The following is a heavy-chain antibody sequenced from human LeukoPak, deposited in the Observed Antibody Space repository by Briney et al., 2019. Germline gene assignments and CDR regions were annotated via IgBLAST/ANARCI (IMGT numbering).Heavy chain of an antibody. J-gene: IGHJ4*02. CDR1: GFTFDDYA. CDR3: AKDLICFRSSGDGALFDY. V-gene: IGHV3-9*01. D-gene: IGHD6-6*01. CDR2: ISWNSGSI. Sequence: PGRSLRLSCAASGFTFDDYAMHWVRQAPGKGLEWVSGISWNSGSIGYADSVKGRFTISRDNAKNSLYLQMNSLRAEDTALYYCAKDLICFRSSGDGALFDYWGQGTLVTVSS.